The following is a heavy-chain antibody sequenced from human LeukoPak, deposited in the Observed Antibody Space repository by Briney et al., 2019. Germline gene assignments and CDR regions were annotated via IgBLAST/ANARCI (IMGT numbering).Heavy chain of an antibody. D-gene: IGHD3-10*01. CDR2: ISGSGGST. CDR1: GFTFSSCA. CDR3: AKDLGFGELLGWFDP. Sequence: GGSLRLSCAASGFTFSSCAMSWVRQAPGKGLEWVSGISGSGGSTYYADSVKGRFTISRDNSKNTLYLQMDSLRAEDTAVYYCAKDLGFGELLGWFDPWGQGTLVTVSS. V-gene: IGHV3-23*01. J-gene: IGHJ5*02.